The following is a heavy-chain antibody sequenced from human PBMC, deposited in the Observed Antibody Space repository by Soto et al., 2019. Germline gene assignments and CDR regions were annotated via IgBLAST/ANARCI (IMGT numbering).Heavy chain of an antibody. Sequence: QVQLVQSGAEVKKPGSSVKVSCKASGGTFSSYTISWVRQAPGQGLEWMGRIIPILGIANYAQKFQGRVTITADKSTSTAYMELSSLRSEDTAVYYCAREGRYCSSTSCYYYYYYGMDVWGQGTTVTVSS. J-gene: IGHJ6*02. CDR3: AREGRYCSSTSCYYYYYYGMDV. D-gene: IGHD2-2*01. CDR1: GGTFSSYT. V-gene: IGHV1-69*08. CDR2: IIPILGIA.